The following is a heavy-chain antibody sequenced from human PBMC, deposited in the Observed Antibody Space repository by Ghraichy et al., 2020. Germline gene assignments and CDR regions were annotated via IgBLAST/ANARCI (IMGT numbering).Heavy chain of an antibody. CDR1: GGSISSYY. V-gene: IGHV4-59*01. D-gene: IGHD3-22*01. CDR2: IYYSGST. Sequence: SETLSLTCTVSGGSISSYYWSWIRQPPGKGLEWIGYIYYSGSTNYNPSLKSRVTISVDTSKNQFSLKLSSVTAADTAVYYCARVGDYYDSSYFDYWGQGTLVTVSS. J-gene: IGHJ4*02. CDR3: ARVGDYYDSSYFDY.